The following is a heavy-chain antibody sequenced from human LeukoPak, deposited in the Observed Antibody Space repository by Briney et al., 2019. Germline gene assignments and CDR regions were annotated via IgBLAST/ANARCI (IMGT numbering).Heavy chain of an antibody. D-gene: IGHD3-9*01. CDR1: GYTLTELS. V-gene: IGHV1-24*01. J-gene: IGHJ4*02. Sequence: ASVKVSCKVSGYTLTELSMHWVRQAPGKGLEWMGGFDPEDGETIYAQKFQGRVTMTEDTSTDTAYMELSSLRSEDTAVYYCATDVPAASIELPGDILTGYYVHWGQGTLVTVSS. CDR3: ATDVPAASIELPGDILTGYYVH. CDR2: FDPEDGET.